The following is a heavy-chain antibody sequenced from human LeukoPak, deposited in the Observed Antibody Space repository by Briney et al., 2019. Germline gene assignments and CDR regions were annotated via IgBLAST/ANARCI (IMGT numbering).Heavy chain of an antibody. CDR2: ISAYNGNT. CDR1: GYTFTSYG. V-gene: IGHV1-18*01. D-gene: IGHD2-15*01. CDR3: ARARYCSGGSCPDLGY. J-gene: IGHJ4*02. Sequence: ASVKVSCKASGYTFTSYGISWVRQAPGQGLEWMGWISAYNGNTNYAQKLQGRVTTTTDTSTSTAYMELRSLRSDDTAVYYCARARYCSGGSCPDLGYWGQGTLVTVSS.